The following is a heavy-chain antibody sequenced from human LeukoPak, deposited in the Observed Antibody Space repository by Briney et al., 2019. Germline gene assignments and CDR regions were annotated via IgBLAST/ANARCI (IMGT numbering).Heavy chain of an antibody. CDR1: GFTFDDYA. CDR2: VTWNSASI. Sequence: AGGSLRLSCAASGFTFDDYAMYWVRQAPGKGLEWVSGVTWNSASIDYAASVKGRFTVSRDNARNSLYLQMNSLRSEDTALYYCARGRSLEQWMVRSGAEYFDYWGQGALVTVSS. V-gene: IGHV3-9*01. J-gene: IGHJ4*02. CDR3: ARGRSLEQWMVRSGAEYFDY. D-gene: IGHD6-19*01.